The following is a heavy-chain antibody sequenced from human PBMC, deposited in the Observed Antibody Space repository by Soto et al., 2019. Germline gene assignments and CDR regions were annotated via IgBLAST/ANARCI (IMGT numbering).Heavy chain of an antibody. J-gene: IGHJ5*02. D-gene: IGHD7-27*01. CDR3: GRPFRDGVLGLDP. CDR2: LCHDGTIA. CDR1: GVSRSDHC. Sequence: GLSLRVSCAAAGVSRSDHCVHWVRQAPGKGLVWLSRLCHDGTIAIYSDSVKGRFSISRDIAKNTLYLQMTSLRAEDAAIYSCGRPFRDGVLGLDPWGQGTLVTVPS. V-gene: IGHV3-74*01.